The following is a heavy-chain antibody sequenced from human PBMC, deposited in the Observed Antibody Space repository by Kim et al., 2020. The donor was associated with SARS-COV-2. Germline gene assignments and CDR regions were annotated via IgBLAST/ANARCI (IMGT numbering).Heavy chain of an antibody. CDR2: ISSSSSYT. CDR3: ARVGYDYVWGSYRDYYYYYGMEV. J-gene: IGHJ6*02. CDR1: GFTFSDYY. V-gene: IGHV3-11*05. Sequence: GGSLRLSCAASGFTFSDYYMSWIRQAPGKGLEWVSYISSSSSYTNYADSVKGRFTISRDNAKNSLYLQMNSLRAEDTAVYYCARVGYDYVWGSYRDYYYYYGMEVWGQGTRVTVSS. D-gene: IGHD3-16*02.